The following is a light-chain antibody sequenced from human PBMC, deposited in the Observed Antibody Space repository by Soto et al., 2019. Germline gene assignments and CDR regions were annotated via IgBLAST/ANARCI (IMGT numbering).Light chain of an antibody. CDR1: QSLVYSDGNTY. J-gene: IGKJ4*02. CDR2: KVY. CDR3: QQTDDLPLT. V-gene: IGKV2-30*01. Sequence: EVVTTQSPLSMPVTLGQPASISCRSIQSLVYSDGNTYLNWFQQRPGQSPRRLIYKVYNRDSGVPDRFSGSGFGTDFTLSISSLQPEDSASYFCQQTDDLPLTVGGGT.